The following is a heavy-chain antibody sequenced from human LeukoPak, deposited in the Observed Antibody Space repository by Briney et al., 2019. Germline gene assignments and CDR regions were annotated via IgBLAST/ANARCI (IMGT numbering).Heavy chain of an antibody. CDR3: AREHVYGGVDD. CDR1: GFTFNRYA. Sequence: GGSLRLSCAASGFTFNRYAMHWVRQAPGKGLEWVGLISGDGITTYYLDSVKGRFTISRDNSKNSLYLHMNSLRSEDTALYYCAREHVYGGVDDWGQGTLVTVSS. J-gene: IGHJ4*02. D-gene: IGHD4-23*01. V-gene: IGHV3-43*02. CDR2: ISGDGITT.